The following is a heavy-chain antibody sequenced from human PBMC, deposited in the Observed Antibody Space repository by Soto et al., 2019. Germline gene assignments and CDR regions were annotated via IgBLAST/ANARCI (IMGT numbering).Heavy chain of an antibody. CDR1: GFTFSSYA. J-gene: IGHJ6*02. CDR3: AKGSNYYDSSGYPDYYGMDV. V-gene: IGHV3-23*01. Sequence: QPGGSLRLSCAASGFTFSSYAMSWVRQAPGKGLEWVSIISDSGGNTYYADSVKGRFTISRDNSKNTLYLQMNSLRAEDTAVYYCAKGSNYYDSSGYPDYYGMDVWGQGTTVTVSS. CDR2: ISDSGGNT. D-gene: IGHD3-22*01.